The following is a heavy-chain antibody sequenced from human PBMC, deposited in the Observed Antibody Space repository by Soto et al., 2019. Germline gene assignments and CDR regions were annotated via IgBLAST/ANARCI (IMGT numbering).Heavy chain of an antibody. V-gene: IGHV1-69*01. D-gene: IGHD3-22*01. J-gene: IGHJ1*01. CDR1: GGTFSSYA. CDR2: IIPIFGTA. Sequence: QVQLVQSGAEVKKPGSSVKVSCKASGGTFSSYAISWVRQAPGQGLEWMGGIIPIFGTANYAQKFQGRVTITADESTSTAYMELSSLRSEDTAVYYCARDRYYHDSSGRGSAEYFQHWGQGTLVTVSS. CDR3: ARDRYYHDSSGRGSAEYFQH.